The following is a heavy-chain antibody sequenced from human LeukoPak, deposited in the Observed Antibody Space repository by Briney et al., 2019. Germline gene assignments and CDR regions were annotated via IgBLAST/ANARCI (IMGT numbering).Heavy chain of an antibody. J-gene: IGHJ4*02. CDR3: ARDLHRSPYSGYVGC. V-gene: IGHV3-30*03. CDR2: ISYDGSNK. CDR1: GFTFSSYG. Sequence: QTGGSLRLSCAASGFTFSSYGMHWVRQAPGKGLEWVAVISYDGSNKYYADSVKGRFTISRDNSKNTLYLQMNSLRVEDTAVYYCARDLHRSPYSGYVGCWGQGTLVTVSS. D-gene: IGHD5-12*01.